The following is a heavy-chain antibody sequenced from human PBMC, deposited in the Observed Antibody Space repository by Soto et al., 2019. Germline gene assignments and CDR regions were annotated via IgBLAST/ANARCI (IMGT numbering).Heavy chain of an antibody. D-gene: IGHD6-13*01. CDR2: TYYRSKWYN. CDR1: GDSVSSNSAA. V-gene: IGHV6-1*01. J-gene: IGHJ5*02. CDR3: ARSPHSSSWNWFDP. Sequence: PSQTLSLTCAISGDSVSSNSAAWNWIRQSPSRGLEWLGRTYYRSKWYNDYAVSVKSRITIDPDTSKNQFSLQLNSVTPEDTAVYYCARSPHSSSWNWFDPWGQGTLVTVSS.